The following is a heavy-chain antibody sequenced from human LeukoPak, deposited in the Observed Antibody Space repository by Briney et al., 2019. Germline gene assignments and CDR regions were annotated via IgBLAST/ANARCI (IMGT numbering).Heavy chain of an antibody. CDR1: GFTFSSYW. CDR2: IKQDGSEK. J-gene: IGHJ4*02. D-gene: IGHD4-23*01. V-gene: IGHV3-7*03. Sequence: GGSLRLSCAASGFTFSSYWMSWVRQAPGKGLEWVANIKQDGSEKYYVDSVKGRFTISRDNSKNSLYLQINSLRTEDTALYYCAKDSDYGGNSGNFDYWGQGTLVTVSS. CDR3: AKDSDYGGNSGNFDY.